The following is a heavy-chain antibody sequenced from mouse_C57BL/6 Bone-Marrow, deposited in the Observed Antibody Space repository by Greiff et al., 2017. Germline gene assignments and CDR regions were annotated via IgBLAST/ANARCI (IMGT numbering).Heavy chain of an antibody. Sequence: QVQLQQPGAELVKPGASVKMSCKASGYTFTSYWITWVKQRPGQGLEWIGDIYPGSGSTNYNEKFKSKATLTVDTSSSTAYMQLSSLTSEDSAVYYCARGVYGNYRFAYWGQGTLVTVSA. J-gene: IGHJ3*01. CDR1: GYTFTSYW. CDR2: IYPGSGST. CDR3: ARGVYGNYRFAY. D-gene: IGHD2-1*01. V-gene: IGHV1-55*01.